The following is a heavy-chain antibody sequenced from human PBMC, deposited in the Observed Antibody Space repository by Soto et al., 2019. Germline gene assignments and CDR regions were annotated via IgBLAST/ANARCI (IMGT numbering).Heavy chain of an antibody. CDR3: GSVGQQLAQADYYQFNGMDV. CDR1: GYNFTRFG. D-gene: IGHD6-13*01. CDR2: MGAHSGHT. Sequence: QFQLVQSGAEVKKPGASVKVSCKASGYNFTRFGISWVRQAPGHGLEWMGWMGAHSGHTRQAQKSQGRLTMTTDASMNTAYLDLRSLPSDDTALYYCGSVGQQLAQADYYQFNGMDVWGQGTTVIVSS. V-gene: IGHV1-18*01. J-gene: IGHJ6*02.